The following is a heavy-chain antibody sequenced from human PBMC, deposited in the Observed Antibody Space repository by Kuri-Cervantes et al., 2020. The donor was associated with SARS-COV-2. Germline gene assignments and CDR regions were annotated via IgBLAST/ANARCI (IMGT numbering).Heavy chain of an antibody. CDR2: ISGSSSTI. D-gene: IGHD1-1*01. Sequence: GESLKISCAASGFTFSDFYMSWIRQAPGKGLEWVSYISGSSSTIYYADSVKGRFTISRDNSWNTLYLQMNSLRPEDTAVYFCARGPSSGAFDIWGPGTVVTVSS. CDR1: GFTFSDFY. J-gene: IGHJ3*02. V-gene: IGHV3-11*01. CDR3: ARGPSSGAFDI.